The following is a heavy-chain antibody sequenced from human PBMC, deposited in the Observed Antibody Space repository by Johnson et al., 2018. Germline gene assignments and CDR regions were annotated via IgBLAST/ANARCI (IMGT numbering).Heavy chain of an antibody. V-gene: IGHV3-7*03. CDR1: GFTFSIYW. CDR3: TTSHTSFGYSSSFEH. CDR2: IKQDGSEK. Sequence: VQLVQSGGGLVQPGGSLRLSCAASGFTFSIYWMSWVRQAPGKGLEWVANIKQDGSEKYYVDSVKGRFTISRDNAKNSLYLQMDSLKTEVTAVYYCTTSHTSFGYSSSFEHWGQGTLVTVSS. J-gene: IGHJ1*01. D-gene: IGHD6-13*01.